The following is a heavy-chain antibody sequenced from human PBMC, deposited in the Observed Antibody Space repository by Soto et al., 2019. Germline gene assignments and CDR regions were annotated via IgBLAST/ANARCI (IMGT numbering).Heavy chain of an antibody. J-gene: IGHJ5*02. D-gene: IGHD2-2*01. CDR1: GYTFTSYA. CDR2: INAGNGNT. Sequence: GASVKVSCKASGYTFTSYAMHWVRQAPGQRLEWMGWINAGNGNTKYSQKFQGRVTITRDTSASTAYMELSSLRSEDTAVYYCARGRYCSSTSCSFYNWFDPWGQGTLVTV. CDR3: ARGRYCSSTSCSFYNWFDP. V-gene: IGHV1-3*01.